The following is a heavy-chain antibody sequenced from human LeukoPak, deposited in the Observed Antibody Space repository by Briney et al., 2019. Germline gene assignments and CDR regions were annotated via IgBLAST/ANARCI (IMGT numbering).Heavy chain of an antibody. Sequence: ASVKVSCKASGGTFSSYAISWVRQAPGQGLEWMGWINPNSGGTNYAQKFQGRVTMTRDTSISTAYMELSRLRSDDTAVYYCARDLLGSSWSGRTLIYYYYGMDVWGQGTTVTVSS. D-gene: IGHD3-3*01. V-gene: IGHV1-2*02. J-gene: IGHJ6*02. CDR1: GGTFSSYA. CDR2: INPNSGGT. CDR3: ARDLLGSSWSGRTLIYYYYGMDV.